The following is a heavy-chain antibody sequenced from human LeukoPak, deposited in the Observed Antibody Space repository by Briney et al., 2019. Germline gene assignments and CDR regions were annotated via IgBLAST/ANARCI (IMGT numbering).Heavy chain of an antibody. CDR1: GFTFSSYG. Sequence: GGSLRLSCAASGFTFSSYGMHWVRQAPGKGLEWVAFIRYDGSNKYYADSVKGRFTISRDNSKNTLYLQMNSLRAEDTAVYYCATNDRPYYYYYYYMDVWGKGTTVTVSS. CDR3: ATNDRPYYYYYYYMDV. CDR2: IRYDGSNK. D-gene: IGHD2-8*01. J-gene: IGHJ6*03. V-gene: IGHV3-30*02.